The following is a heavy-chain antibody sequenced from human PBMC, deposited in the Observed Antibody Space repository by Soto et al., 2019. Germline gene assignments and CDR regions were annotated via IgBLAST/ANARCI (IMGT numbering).Heavy chain of an antibody. CDR3: AREHIVVVPAAMEGGFYYYGMDV. J-gene: IGHJ6*02. Sequence: SETLSLTCTVSGGATSSGDYYWSWIRQSPGKGLEWMGYTHNSGTTYYNPSLKSRVSISVDTSKNQFSLKLSSVTAADTAVYYCAREHIVVVPAAMEGGFYYYGMDVWGQGTTVTVSS. D-gene: IGHD2-2*01. V-gene: IGHV4-30-4*01. CDR1: GGATSSGDYY. CDR2: THNSGTT.